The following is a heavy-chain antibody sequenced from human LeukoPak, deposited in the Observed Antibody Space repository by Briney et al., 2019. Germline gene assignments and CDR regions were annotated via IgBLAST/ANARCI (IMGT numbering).Heavy chain of an antibody. CDR2: INAGNGNT. CDR1: GYTFTSYA. CDR3: ARDCGGGSCYLNY. Sequence: ASVKVSCKASGYTFTSYAMHWVRQAPGQRLEWMGWINAGNGNTKYSQKLQGRVTMTTDTSTSTAYMELRSLRSDDTAVYYCARDCGGGSCYLNYWGQGTLVTVSS. V-gene: IGHV1-3*01. D-gene: IGHD2-15*01. J-gene: IGHJ4*02.